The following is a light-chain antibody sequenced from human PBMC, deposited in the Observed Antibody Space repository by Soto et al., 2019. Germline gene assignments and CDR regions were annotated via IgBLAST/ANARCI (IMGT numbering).Light chain of an antibody. Sequence: EIVLTQSPGTLSLSPGERATLSCRASQSVSSSYLAWYQQKPGQAPRLLIYGASSRATGIPDRFSGSASGTDFTLTISRLEPEDVAVYYCQQYGSSRTFGQGTKVEIK. V-gene: IGKV3-20*01. CDR1: QSVSSSY. J-gene: IGKJ1*01. CDR3: QQYGSSRT. CDR2: GAS.